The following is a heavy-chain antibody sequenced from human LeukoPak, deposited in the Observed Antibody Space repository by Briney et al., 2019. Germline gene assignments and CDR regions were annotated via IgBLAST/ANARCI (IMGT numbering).Heavy chain of an antibody. CDR3: ARDSSASY. Sequence: ASVKVSCKASGYTFTGYYMHWVRQAPGQGLEWMGWINPNSGGTNYAQSFQGRVTMTRDTSISTAYMELSGLRSGDTAVYYCARDSSASYWGQGTLVTVSS. CDR1: GYTFTGYY. V-gene: IGHV1-2*02. CDR2: INPNSGGT. D-gene: IGHD6-19*01. J-gene: IGHJ4*02.